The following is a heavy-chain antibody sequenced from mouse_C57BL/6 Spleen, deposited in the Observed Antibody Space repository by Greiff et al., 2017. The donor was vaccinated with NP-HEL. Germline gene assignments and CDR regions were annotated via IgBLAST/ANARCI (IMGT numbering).Heavy chain of an antibody. Sequence: VQLQQSGPELVKPGASVKISCKASGYAFSSSWMNWVKQRPGKGLEWIGRIYPGDGDTNYNGKFKGKATLTADKSSSTAYMQLSSLTSEDSAVYFCARGTSTVVARIDYWGQGTTLTVSS. D-gene: IGHD1-1*01. CDR1: GYAFSSSW. J-gene: IGHJ2*01. V-gene: IGHV1-82*01. CDR2: IYPGDGDT. CDR3: ARGTSTVVARIDY.